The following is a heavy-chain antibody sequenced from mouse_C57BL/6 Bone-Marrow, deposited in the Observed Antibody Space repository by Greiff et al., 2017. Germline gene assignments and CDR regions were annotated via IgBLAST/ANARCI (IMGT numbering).Heavy chain of an antibody. D-gene: IGHD1-1*01. Sequence: EVKLVESGGGLVQPGGSLSLSCAASGFTFTDYYMSWVRQPPGKALEWLGFIRNKANGYTKEYSASVKGRFTISRDNSQSILYLQMNALRAEDSATYYCAKVTTVANYYAMDYWGQGTSVTVSS. V-gene: IGHV7-3*03. CDR2: IRNKANGYTK. CDR1: GFTFTDYY. J-gene: IGHJ4*01. CDR3: AKVTTVANYYAMDY.